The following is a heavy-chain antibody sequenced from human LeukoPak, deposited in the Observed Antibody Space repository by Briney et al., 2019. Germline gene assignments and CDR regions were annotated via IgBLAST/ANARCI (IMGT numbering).Heavy chain of an antibody. CDR3: ARQAPNYYDSSGLHDY. CDR1: GGSISSYY. CDR2: IYYSGST. V-gene: IGHV4-59*08. J-gene: IGHJ4*02. D-gene: IGHD3-22*01. Sequence: SETLSLTCTVSGGSISSYYWSWIRQPPGKGLEWIGYIYYSGSTYYNPSLKSRVTISVDTSKNQFSLKLSSVTAADTAVYYCARQAPNYYDSSGLHDYWGQGTLVTVSS.